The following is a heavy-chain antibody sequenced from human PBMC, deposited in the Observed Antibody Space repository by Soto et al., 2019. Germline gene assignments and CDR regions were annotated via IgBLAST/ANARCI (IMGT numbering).Heavy chain of an antibody. CDR1: GFTFSSYA. CDR3: AKDQGSSWYEIDY. CDR2: ISYDGSNK. V-gene: IGHV3-30-3*01. D-gene: IGHD6-13*01. J-gene: IGHJ4*02. Sequence: HPGGSLRLSCAASGFTFSSYAMHWVRQAPGKGLEWVAVISYDGSNKYYADSVKGRFTISRDNSKNTLYLQMNSLRAEDTAVYYCAKDQGSSWYEIDYWGQGTLVTVSS.